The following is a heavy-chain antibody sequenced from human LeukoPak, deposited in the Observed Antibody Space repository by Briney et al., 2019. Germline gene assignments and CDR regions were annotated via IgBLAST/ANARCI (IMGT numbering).Heavy chain of an antibody. CDR3: TSNPTVAWEGQYDY. Sequence: GGSLRLSCSGSGFNFGDHAVSWVRQAPGQGPEWVGFIRSSGYGESKDYAAPVKGRFTISRDDSKSIAYLQMNSLKTEDTAVYYCTSNPTVAWEGQYDYWGQGTLVTVSS. CDR2: IRSSGYGESK. V-gene: IGHV3-49*04. J-gene: IGHJ4*02. D-gene: IGHD4-23*01. CDR1: GFNFGDHA.